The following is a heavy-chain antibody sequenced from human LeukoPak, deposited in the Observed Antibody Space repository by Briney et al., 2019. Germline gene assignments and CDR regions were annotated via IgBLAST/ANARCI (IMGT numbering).Heavy chain of an antibody. J-gene: IGHJ4*02. V-gene: IGHV1-46*01. CDR3: ARDQQTRRDHFDY. Sequence: ASVKVSCKASGYTFTSYAMNWVRQAPGQGLEWMGIINPSGGSTSYAQKFQGRVTMTRDTSTSTVYMELSSLRSEDTAVYYCARDQQTRRDHFDYWGQGTLVTVSS. CDR1: GYTFTSYA. CDR2: INPSGGST. D-gene: IGHD5-24*01.